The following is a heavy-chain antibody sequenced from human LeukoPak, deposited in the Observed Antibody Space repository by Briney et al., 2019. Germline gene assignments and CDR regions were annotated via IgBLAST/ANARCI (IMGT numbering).Heavy chain of an antibody. Sequence: ASVKVSCKASGGTFSSYAISWVRQAPGQGLEWMGGIIPIFGTANYAQKFQGRVTITADKSTSTAYMELSSLRSEDTAVYYCARDRGGVVPAASGMDVWGQGTTVTVSS. CDR2: IIPIFGTA. D-gene: IGHD2-2*01. CDR1: GGTFSSYA. J-gene: IGHJ6*02. CDR3: ARDRGGVVPAASGMDV. V-gene: IGHV1-69*06.